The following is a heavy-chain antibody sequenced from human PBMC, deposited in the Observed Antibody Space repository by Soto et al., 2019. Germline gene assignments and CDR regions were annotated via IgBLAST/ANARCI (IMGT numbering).Heavy chain of an antibody. V-gene: IGHV4-4*07. J-gene: IGHJ2*01. CDR3: AREAAEWKYAILALDWYFDL. CDR2: IYTSGST. Sequence: QVQLQESGPGLVKPSETLSLTCTVSGGSISSYYWSWIRQPAGKGLEWIGRIYTSGSTNYNPSLTSRVTMSVDTSKNQFSLKLSSVTAADTAVYYCAREAAEWKYAILALDWYFDLWGRGTLVTVSS. D-gene: IGHD2-8*01. CDR1: GGSISSYY.